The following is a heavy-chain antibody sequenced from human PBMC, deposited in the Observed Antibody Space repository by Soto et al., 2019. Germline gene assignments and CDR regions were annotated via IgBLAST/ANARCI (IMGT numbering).Heavy chain of an antibody. V-gene: IGHV3-33*01. J-gene: IGHJ3*02. CDR3: AGEREGVDTFDI. CDR2: VWYDGTGQ. CDR1: GFIFSKCG. Sequence: ESGGGVVQPGRSLRLSCETSGFIFSKCGMHWVRQAPGKGLEWVAVVWYDGTGQYYADSVKGRFTISRDNSRNTLYLQMNSLRVEDTAVYYCAGEREGVDTFDIWGRGTVFTVSS.